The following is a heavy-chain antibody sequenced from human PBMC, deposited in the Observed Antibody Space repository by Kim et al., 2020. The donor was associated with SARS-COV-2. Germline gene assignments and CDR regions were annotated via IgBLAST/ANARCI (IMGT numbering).Heavy chain of an antibody. V-gene: IGHV3-33*01. J-gene: IGHJ6*02. CDR3: ARTLVLSGYYGMDV. Sequence: ADSVKGRFTLSRDNAKTTLYLHMKSLRAEDTAVYYCARTLVLSGYYGMDVWGQGTTVTVSS. D-gene: IGHD3-10*01.